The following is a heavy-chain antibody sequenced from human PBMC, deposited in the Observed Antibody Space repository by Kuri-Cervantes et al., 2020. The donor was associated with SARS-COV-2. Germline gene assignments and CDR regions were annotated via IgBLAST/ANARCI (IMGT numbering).Heavy chain of an antibody. CDR3: ARDQWEHSSSSGGDY. J-gene: IGHJ4*01. Sequence: GESLKISCAASGFTFSSYAMHWVRQAPGKGLEWVAVISYDGSNKYYADSVKGRFTISRDNSKNTLYLQMNSLRAEDPAVYYCARDQWEHSSSSGGDYWGQGTLVTVSS. V-gene: IGHV3-30*01. CDR1: GFTFSSYA. D-gene: IGHD6-6*01. CDR2: ISYDGSNK.